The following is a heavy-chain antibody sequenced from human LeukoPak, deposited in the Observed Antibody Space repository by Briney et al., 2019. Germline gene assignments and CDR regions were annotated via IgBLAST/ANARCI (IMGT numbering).Heavy chain of an antibody. V-gene: IGHV4-39*01. Sequence: SETLSLTCTVSGGSISSSSYYWGWIRQPPGKGLEWIGSIYYIGSTYYNPSLKSRVTISVDTSKNQFSLKLSSVTAADTAVYYCARLRRYCSSTSCQSWFDPWGQGTLVTVSS. CDR2: IYYIGST. CDR1: GGSISSSSYY. D-gene: IGHD2-2*01. CDR3: ARLRRYCSSTSCQSWFDP. J-gene: IGHJ5*02.